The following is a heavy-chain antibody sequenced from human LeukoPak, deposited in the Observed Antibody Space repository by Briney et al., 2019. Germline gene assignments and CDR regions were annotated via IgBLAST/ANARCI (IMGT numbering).Heavy chain of an antibody. Sequence: SETLSLTCTVSGGSISSYYWSWIRQPPGKGLEWIGYIYYSGSTNYNPSLKSRVTISVDTSKNQSSLKLSSVTAADTAVYYCARVGNDYYYYGMDVWGQGTTVTVSS. CDR1: GGSISSYY. D-gene: IGHD1-14*01. V-gene: IGHV4-59*08. CDR3: ARVGNDYYYYGMDV. J-gene: IGHJ6*02. CDR2: IYYSGST.